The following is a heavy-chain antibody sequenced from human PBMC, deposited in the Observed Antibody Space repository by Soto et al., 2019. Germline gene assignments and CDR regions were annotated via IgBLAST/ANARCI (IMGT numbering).Heavy chain of an antibody. V-gene: IGHV2-5*02. CDR2: IYWDDDK. CDR1: GFSLTTNGVG. D-gene: IGHD4-17*01. Sequence: QITLKESGPTLVTPTQPLTLTCTFSGFSLTTNGVGVGWIRQPPGKALEFLVFIYWDDDKRYSTSLRSRLTIPEDSSKNQVVLTLTNMDPVDTATFYCAHRGPQVGDLNNGYFDYRGQGTLVTVSS. J-gene: IGHJ4*02. CDR3: AHRGPQVGDLNNGYFDY.